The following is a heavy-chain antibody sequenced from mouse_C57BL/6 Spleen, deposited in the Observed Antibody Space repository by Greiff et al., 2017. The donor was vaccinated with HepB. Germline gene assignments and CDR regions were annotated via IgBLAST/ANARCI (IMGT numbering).Heavy chain of an antibody. CDR2: SRNKANDYTT. J-gene: IGHJ2*01. Sequence: EVMLVESGGGLVQSGRSLRLSCATSGFTFSDFYMEWVRQAPGKGLEWIAASRNKANDYTTEYSASVKGRFIVSRDTSQSILYLQMNALRAEDTAIYYCARDAGYNYFDYWGQGTTLTVSS. CDR3: ARDAGYNYFDY. CDR1: GFTFSDFY. V-gene: IGHV7-1*01.